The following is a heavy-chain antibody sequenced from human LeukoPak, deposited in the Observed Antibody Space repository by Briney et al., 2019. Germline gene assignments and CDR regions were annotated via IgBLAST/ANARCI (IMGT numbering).Heavy chain of an antibody. CDR3: VRLEGYYYYYMDV. Sequence: SETLSLTCAVPGYFISSGYHWDWIRQPPGKGLELFGAIYHTGNTYYNPSLMSRVTMSVDTSKNQFSLRLSSVTAADTAVYYCVRLEGYYYYYMDVWGEGTTVTVSS. V-gene: IGHV4-38-2*01. CDR1: GYFISSGYH. CDR2: IYHTGNT. J-gene: IGHJ6*03.